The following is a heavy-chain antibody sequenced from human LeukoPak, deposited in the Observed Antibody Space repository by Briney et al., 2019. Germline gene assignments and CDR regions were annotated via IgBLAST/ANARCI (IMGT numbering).Heavy chain of an antibody. D-gene: IGHD2-2*01. CDR3: ARGRFDGVPAAIAAFDI. CDR1: GGTFSSYA. J-gene: IGHJ3*02. Sequence: GASVKVSCKASGGTFSSYAISWVRQAPGQGLEWMGGIIPIFGTANYAQKFQGRVTITADESTSTAYMELSSLRSEDTAVYYCARGRFDGVPAAIAAFDIWGQGTMVTVSS. V-gene: IGHV1-69*13. CDR2: IIPIFGTA.